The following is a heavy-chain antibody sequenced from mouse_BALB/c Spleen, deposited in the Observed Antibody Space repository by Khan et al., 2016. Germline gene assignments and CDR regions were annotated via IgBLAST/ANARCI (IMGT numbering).Heavy chain of an antibody. CDR3: PDSLFAY. CDR1: GFTFSNYW. Sequence: EVKLEESGGGLVQPGGSMKLSCVASGFTFSNYWMNWVRQSPEKGLEWVAEIRLKSNNYATHYAASVKGRFTISRDDSKSSVYLQMNNLRAEDTGIYYCPDSLFAYWGQGTLVTVSA. CDR2: IRLKSNNYAT. J-gene: IGHJ3*01. V-gene: IGHV6-6*02.